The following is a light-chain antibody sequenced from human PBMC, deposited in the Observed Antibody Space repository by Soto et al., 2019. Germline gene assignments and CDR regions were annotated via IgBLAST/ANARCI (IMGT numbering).Light chain of an antibody. J-gene: IGLJ2*01. CDR2: EGS. CDR3: CSYAGSSTLV. V-gene: IGLV2-23*01. Sequence: QSALTQPASVSGSPGQSITISCTGTSSDVGSYNLVSWYQQHPGKAPKLMIYEGSTRPSGVSNRFSGSKSGNTASLTISGLQAEDAADYYCCSYAGSSTLVFGGGTKLTVL. CDR1: SSDVGSYNL.